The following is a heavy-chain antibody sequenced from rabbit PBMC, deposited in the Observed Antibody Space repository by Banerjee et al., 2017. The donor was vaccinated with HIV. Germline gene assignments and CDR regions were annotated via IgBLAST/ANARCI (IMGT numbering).Heavy chain of an antibody. CDR3: ARDLAGVIGWNFGL. CDR2: INAVDDNKI. Sequence: QSLEESGGDLVKPGGSLTLTCTASGFSFNDNYWICWVRQAPVTGLEWIACINAVDDNKICYASWAKGRFTISKTSSTTVTLQMTSLTAADTATYFCARDLAGVIGWNFGLWGQGTLVTVS. CDR1: GFSFNDNYW. J-gene: IGHJ3*01. V-gene: IGHV1S40*01. D-gene: IGHD4-1*01.